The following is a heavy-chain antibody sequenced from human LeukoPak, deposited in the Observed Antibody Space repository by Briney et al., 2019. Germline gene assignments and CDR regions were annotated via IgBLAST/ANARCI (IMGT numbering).Heavy chain of an antibody. CDR1: GYTFTSYG. V-gene: IGHV1-18*01. D-gene: IGHD2-2*02. Sequence: ASVKVPCKASGYTFTSYGISWVRQAPGQGLEWMGWISAYNGNTNYAQKLQGRVTMTTDTFTSTAYMELRSLRSDDTAVYYCARWDIVVVPAAIGGFDYWGQGTLVTVSS. J-gene: IGHJ4*02. CDR3: ARWDIVVVPAAIGGFDY. CDR2: ISAYNGNT.